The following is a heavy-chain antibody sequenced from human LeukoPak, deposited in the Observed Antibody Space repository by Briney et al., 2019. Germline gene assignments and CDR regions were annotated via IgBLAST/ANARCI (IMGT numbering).Heavy chain of an antibody. J-gene: IGHJ4*02. D-gene: IGHD3-3*01. CDR2: IIPIFGTA. CDR1: GGTFSSYA. V-gene: IGHV1-69*13. Sequence: SVKVSCKASGGTFSSYATSWVRQAPGQGLEWMGGIIPIFGTANYAQKFQGRVTITADESTSTAYMELSSLRSEDTAVYYCAKFPAGGVVIRDYYFDYWGQGTLVTVSS. CDR3: AKFPAGGVVIRDYYFDY.